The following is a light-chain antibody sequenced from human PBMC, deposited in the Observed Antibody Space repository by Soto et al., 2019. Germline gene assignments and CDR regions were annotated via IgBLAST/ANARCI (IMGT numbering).Light chain of an antibody. CDR1: SSDVGAYNY. Sequence: QSALTQPPSASGSPGQSVTVSCTGTSSDVGAYNYVSWYQQHPGKAPKLMIYEVSKRPSGVPDRFFGSKSGNTASLPVSGLQADDEADYFCSSYAGSNNYVFGTGTKVTVL. CDR2: EVS. V-gene: IGLV2-8*01. J-gene: IGLJ1*01. CDR3: SSYAGSNNYV.